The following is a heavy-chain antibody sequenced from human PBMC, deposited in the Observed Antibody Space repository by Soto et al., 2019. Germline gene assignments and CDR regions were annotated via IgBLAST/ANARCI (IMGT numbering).Heavy chain of an antibody. Sequence: LRLSCAASGFTFSSYAMSWVRQAPGKGLEWVSAISGSGGSTYYADSVKGRFTISRDNSKNTLYLQMNSLRAEDTAVYYCAAAYCSGGSCLGDYYYYGMDVWGQGTTVTVSS. CDR3: AAAYCSGGSCLGDYYYYGMDV. CDR2: ISGSGGST. J-gene: IGHJ6*02. CDR1: GFTFSSYA. V-gene: IGHV3-23*01. D-gene: IGHD2-15*01.